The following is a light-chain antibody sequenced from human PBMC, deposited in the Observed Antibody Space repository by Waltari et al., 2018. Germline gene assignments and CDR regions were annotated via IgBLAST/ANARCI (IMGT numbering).Light chain of an antibody. J-gene: IGLJ1*01. CDR1: ALAEHD. Sequence: SYELTQPPSVSVSPGQTARITCPGPALAEHDGPWYPKRPGQAPVLVIYKDMERPSGIPERFSGSRSGKTVTLTISGVQAEDAADYYCQSADSSGIYVFGSGTQVTVL. CDR2: KDM. CDR3: QSADSSGIYV. V-gene: IGLV3-25*03.